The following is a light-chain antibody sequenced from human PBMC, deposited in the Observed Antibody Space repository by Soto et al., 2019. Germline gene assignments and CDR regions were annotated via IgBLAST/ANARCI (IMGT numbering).Light chain of an antibody. CDR2: DAS. CDR1: QSVSSY. V-gene: IGKV3-11*01. CDR3: QQRLT. Sequence: EIVLTQSPATLSLSPGERATLSCRASQSVSSYLAWYQQKPGQAPRLLIYDASNRATGIPARFSGSGSGTDFTLTIRSLEPEDFAVYYCQQRLTFGGGTQVEIK. J-gene: IGKJ4*01.